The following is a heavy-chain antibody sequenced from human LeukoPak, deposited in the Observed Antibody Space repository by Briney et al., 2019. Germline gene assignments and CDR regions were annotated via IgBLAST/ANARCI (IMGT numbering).Heavy chain of an antibody. Sequence: GGSLRLSCAASGFTFSSYGMHWVRQAPGKGLEWVAVIWYDGSNKYYANSVKGRFTISRDNSKNTLYLQMNSLRAEDTAVYYCARNYYDSSGYYYHDYWGQGTLVTVSS. CDR1: GFTFSSYG. J-gene: IGHJ4*02. CDR3: ARNYYDSSGYYYHDY. D-gene: IGHD3-22*01. V-gene: IGHV3-33*01. CDR2: IWYDGSNK.